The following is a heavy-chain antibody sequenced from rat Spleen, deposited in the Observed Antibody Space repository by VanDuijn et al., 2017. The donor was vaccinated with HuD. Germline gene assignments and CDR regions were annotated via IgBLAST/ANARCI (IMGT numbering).Heavy chain of an antibody. CDR2: IINTGGST. V-gene: IGHV5-31*01. CDR1: GFTFNNYW. J-gene: IGHJ4*01. D-gene: IGHD1-7*01. CDR3: TRVNTMGHGMEA. Sequence: EVQLVESGGGLVQPGRSMKLSCAASGFTFNNYWMTWIRQAPGKGLEWVASIINTGGSTYYPDSVKGRFTISRDNAKSTLYLQMNSLRSEDTATYYCTRVNTMGHGMEAWGQGASVTVSS.